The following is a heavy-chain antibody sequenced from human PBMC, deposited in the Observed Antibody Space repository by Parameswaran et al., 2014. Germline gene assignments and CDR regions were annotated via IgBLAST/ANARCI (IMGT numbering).Heavy chain of an antibody. Sequence: VRQMPGKGLEWIGEINHSGSTNYNPSLKSRVTISVDAPKNQFSLKVSSVTAADTAVYYCARGHDFWSAAARENWFDPWGQGTLVTVSS. V-gene: IGHV4-34*01. CDR3: ARGHDFWSAAARENWFDP. J-gene: IGHJ5*02. D-gene: IGHD3-3*01. CDR2: INHSGST.